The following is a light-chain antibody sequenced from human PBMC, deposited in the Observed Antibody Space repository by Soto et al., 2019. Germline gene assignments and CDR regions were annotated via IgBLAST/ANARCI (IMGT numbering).Light chain of an antibody. Sequence: EIVITQSPATLSVSPGEGATLSCRASQSVGTSLAWYQQKPGQAPRLLIQGASTRATGIPARFSGSGSGTEFTLTISSLQSEDFAVYYCQHYNNWPITFGQGTRLEIK. CDR3: QHYNNWPIT. CDR1: QSVGTS. V-gene: IGKV3-15*01. CDR2: GAS. J-gene: IGKJ5*01.